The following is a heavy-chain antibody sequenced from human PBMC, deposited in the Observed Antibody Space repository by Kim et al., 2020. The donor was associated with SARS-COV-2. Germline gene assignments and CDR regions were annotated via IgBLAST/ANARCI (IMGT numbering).Heavy chain of an antibody. V-gene: IGHV4-39*01. J-gene: IGHJ4*02. CDR1: GGSIGSSTHY. Sequence: SETLSLTCTVSGGSIGSSTHYCGWIRQPPGKGLEWIGTISYSGSTYYNPSLKSRVTISVDTSKTQFSLRLSSVTAADTAVYFCARSTSGSGIDYWGQVTL. CDR3: ARSTSGSGIDY. CDR2: ISYSGST. D-gene: IGHD2-15*01.